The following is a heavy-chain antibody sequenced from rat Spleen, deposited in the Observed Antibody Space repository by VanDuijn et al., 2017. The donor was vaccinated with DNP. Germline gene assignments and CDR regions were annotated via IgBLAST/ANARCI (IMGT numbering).Heavy chain of an antibody. CDR2: ISYDGGST. J-gene: IGHJ4*01. D-gene: IGHD1-1*01. Sequence: EVQLVESGGGLVQPGRSLKLSCAASGFTFNKYGMAWVRQAPTKGLEWVAYISYDGGSTYYGDSVKGRLTISRDNAEDTVYLQMNSLRSGDTATYYCAKDLQWYAMDAWGQGTSVSVSS. CDR1: GFTFNKYG. V-gene: IGHV5S13*01. CDR3: AKDLQWYAMDA.